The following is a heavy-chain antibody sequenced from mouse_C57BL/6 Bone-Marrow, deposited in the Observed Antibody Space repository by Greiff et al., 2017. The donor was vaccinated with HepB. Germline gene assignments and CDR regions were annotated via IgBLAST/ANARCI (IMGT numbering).Heavy chain of an antibody. Sequence: DVQLQESGGGLVQPGGSMKLSCAASGFTFSDAWMDWVRQSPEKGLEWVAEIRNKANNHATYYAESVKGRFTISRDDSKSSVYLQMNSLRAEDTGIYYCTGITTVVPPAWFAYWGQGTLVTVSA. V-gene: IGHV6-6*01. CDR1: GFTFSDAW. CDR3: TGITTVVPPAWFAY. D-gene: IGHD1-1*01. CDR2: IRNKANNHAT. J-gene: IGHJ3*01.